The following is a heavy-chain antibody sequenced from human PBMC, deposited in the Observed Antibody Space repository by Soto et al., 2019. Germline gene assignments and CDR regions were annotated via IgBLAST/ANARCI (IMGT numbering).Heavy chain of an antibody. J-gene: IGHJ6*02. V-gene: IGHV1-69*13. CDR3: AIGLGRIAVAGTGRGYYYYYGMDV. D-gene: IGHD6-19*01. Sequence: SVKVSCKASGGTFSSYAISWVRQAPGQGLEWMGGIIPIFGTANYAQKFQGRVTITADESTSTAYMELSSLRSEDTAVYYCAIGLGRIAVAGTGRGYYYYYGMDVWGQGTTVTVSS. CDR1: GGTFSSYA. CDR2: IIPIFGTA.